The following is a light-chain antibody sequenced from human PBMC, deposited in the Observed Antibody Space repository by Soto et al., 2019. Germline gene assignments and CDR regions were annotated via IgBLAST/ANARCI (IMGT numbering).Light chain of an antibody. V-gene: IGKV3-11*01. J-gene: IGKJ1*01. Sequence: EIVLTQSPATLSLSPGERDTISCRASQSVSRYLAWYQQKPGQAPRLLIYDASKRATGISARFSGSGSGTDFTLTISSLEPEDFAVYYCQQRSNWPVTFGQGTKVDIK. CDR3: QQRSNWPVT. CDR2: DAS. CDR1: QSVSRY.